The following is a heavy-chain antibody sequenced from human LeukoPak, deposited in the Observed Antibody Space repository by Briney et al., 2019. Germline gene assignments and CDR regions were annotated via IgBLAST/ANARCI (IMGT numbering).Heavy chain of an antibody. Sequence: NPSETLSLTCAVYGGSFSGYYWSWIRQPPGKGLEWIREINHSGSTNYNPSLKSRVTISVDTSKNQFSLKLSSVTAADTAVYYCARGRAVASIVSRYYYYYGMDVWGKGTTVTVSS. J-gene: IGHJ6*04. CDR2: INHSGST. V-gene: IGHV4-34*01. CDR3: ARGRAVASIVSRYYYYYGMDV. CDR1: GGSFSGYY. D-gene: IGHD3-9*01.